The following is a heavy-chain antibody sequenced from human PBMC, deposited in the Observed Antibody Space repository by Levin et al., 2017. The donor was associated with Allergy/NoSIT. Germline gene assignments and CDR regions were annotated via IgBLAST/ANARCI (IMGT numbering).Heavy chain of an antibody. J-gene: IGHJ4*02. CDR2: IRNKAHGGTT. CDR3: ARGGPPNYDYNWGSYRDGYFDY. CDR1: GFTFGDYA. Sequence: GESLKISCTGSGFTFGDYAMSWVRQAPGKGLEWVGFIRNKAHGGTTEYAASVKGSLTISRDDSKSIAYLQMNSLKTEDTAVYFCARGGPPNYDYNWGSYRDGYFDYWGQGTLVTVSS. V-gene: IGHV3-49*04. D-gene: IGHD3-16*02.